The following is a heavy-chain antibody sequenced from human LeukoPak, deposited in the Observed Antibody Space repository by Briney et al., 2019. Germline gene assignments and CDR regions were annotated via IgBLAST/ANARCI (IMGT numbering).Heavy chain of an antibody. Sequence: PSETLSLTCTVSGGSISSYYWSWIRQPPGKGLEWIGYIYYSGSTNYNPSLKSRVTISVDTSKNQFSLKLSSVTAADTAVYYCARDIVVPTDYYYYNMDVWGKGTTVTVSS. CDR1: GGSISSYY. V-gene: IGHV4-59*12. J-gene: IGHJ6*03. D-gene: IGHD2-2*01. CDR3: ARDIVVPTDYYYYNMDV. CDR2: IYYSGST.